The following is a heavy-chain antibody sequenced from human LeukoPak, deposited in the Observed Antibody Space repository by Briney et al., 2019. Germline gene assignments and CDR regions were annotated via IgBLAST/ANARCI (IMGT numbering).Heavy chain of an antibody. Sequence: ASVKVSCEASGYTFTSYGISWARQAPGQGLEWMGWISTYNGNTNYAQKLQGRVTMTTDTSTSTAYMELRSLRSDDTAVYYCARDHTGSYYYWGQGTLVTVSS. CDR3: ARDHTGSYYY. D-gene: IGHD1-26*01. V-gene: IGHV1-18*01. J-gene: IGHJ4*02. CDR1: GYTFTSYG. CDR2: ISTYNGNT.